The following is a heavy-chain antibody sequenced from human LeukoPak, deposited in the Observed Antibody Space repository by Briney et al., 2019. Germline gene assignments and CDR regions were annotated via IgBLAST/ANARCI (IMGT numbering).Heavy chain of an antibody. Sequence: GGSLRLSCAASGFTFSNYAMTWVRQAPGKGLEWVSRISDSGSNTYYADSVRGRFTISRDNSRNTLYLQMNSLRAEDTAVYYCAKIKNSETTDYWGQGTLVTVSS. CDR3: AKIKNSETTDY. J-gene: IGHJ4*02. CDR1: GFTFSNYA. V-gene: IGHV3-23*01. CDR2: ISDSGSNT. D-gene: IGHD1-26*01.